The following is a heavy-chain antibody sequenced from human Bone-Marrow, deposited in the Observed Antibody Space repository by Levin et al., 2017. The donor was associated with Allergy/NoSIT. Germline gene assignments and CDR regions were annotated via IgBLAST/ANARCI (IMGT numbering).Heavy chain of an antibody. V-gene: IGHV4-4*07. Sequence: GSLRLSCSVSGGSINPYYWSWIRQPAGKGLEWIGRLYTSGNTICNPSLKSRVTVSVDTSKNQFSLNLTSVTAADTAVYYCARGGGSFYDYWGQGILVTVSS. D-gene: IGHD1-26*01. CDR1: GGSINPYY. CDR3: ARGGGSFYDY. CDR2: LYTSGNT. J-gene: IGHJ4*02.